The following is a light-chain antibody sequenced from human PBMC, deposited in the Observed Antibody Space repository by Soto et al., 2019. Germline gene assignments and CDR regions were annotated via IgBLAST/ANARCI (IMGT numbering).Light chain of an antibody. CDR1: SSNIGAGHD. Sequence: QSVLTQPPSVSGAPGQRVTISCIGSSSNIGAGHDVHWYQQIPETAPRLLVSANTNRPSGVPDRFSGSNSGTSASLAITGLQAEDEADYYCQSFDSSLDGWVFGGGTQLTVL. CDR3: QSFDSSLDGWV. V-gene: IGLV1-40*01. J-gene: IGLJ3*02. CDR2: ANT.